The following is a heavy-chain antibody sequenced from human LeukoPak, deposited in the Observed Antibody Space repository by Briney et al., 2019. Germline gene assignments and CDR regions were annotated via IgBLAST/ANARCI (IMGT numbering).Heavy chain of an antibody. CDR2: ISGDGGGT. V-gene: IGHV3-43*02. CDR1: GFTFENYA. J-gene: IGHJ6*02. CDR3: AKHGMDV. Sequence: GGSLRLSCAASGFTFENYAMHWVRQAPGKALEWLSPISGDGGGTYYADSVEGRFTISRDNSKNSLYLQMNSLRSEDTALYYCAKHGMDVWGQGTTVTVSS.